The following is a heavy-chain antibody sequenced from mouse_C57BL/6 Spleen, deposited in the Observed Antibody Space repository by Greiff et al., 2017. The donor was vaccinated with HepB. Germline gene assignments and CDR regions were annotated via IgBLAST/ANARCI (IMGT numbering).Heavy chain of an antibody. D-gene: IGHD5-1*01. V-gene: IGHV1-78*01. CDR1: GYTFTDHT. CDR3: GRTHEYGGWYFDV. CDR2: IYPRDGST. Sequence: VLLQQSDAELVKPGASVKMSCKVSGYTFTDHTIHWMKQRLDQGLEGIGYIYPRDGSTKYNENFKGKGTLTEDQSSSTAYMQINSLTSEDFAVDFRGRTHEYGGWYFDVWGKGPTVTVSS. J-gene: IGHJ1*03.